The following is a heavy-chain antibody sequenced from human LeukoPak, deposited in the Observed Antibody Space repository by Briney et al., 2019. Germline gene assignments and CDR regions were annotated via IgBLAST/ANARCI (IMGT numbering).Heavy chain of an antibody. CDR2: ISYDGSNK. CDR3: ARLYYGSGSASPGWFDP. CDR1: GFTFSSYA. D-gene: IGHD3-10*01. V-gene: IGHV3-30*01. J-gene: IGHJ5*02. Sequence: PGGSLRLSCAASGFTFSSYAMHWVRQAPGQGLEWVAVISYDGSNKYYADSVKGRFTISRDNSKNTLYPQMNSLRAEDTAVYYCARLYYGSGSASPGWFDPWGQGTLVTVSS.